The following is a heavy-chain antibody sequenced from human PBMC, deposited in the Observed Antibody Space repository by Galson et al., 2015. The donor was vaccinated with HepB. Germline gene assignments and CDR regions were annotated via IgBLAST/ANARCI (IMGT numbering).Heavy chain of an antibody. CDR1: GFSFSEAG. J-gene: IGHJ4*02. CDR3: AKGGQWLDFDY. D-gene: IGHD6-19*01. V-gene: IGHV3-30*02. Sequence: SLRLSCAASGFSFSEAGIHWVHQAPGKGLEWVAFIRLDGSDKYYADSVKGRFTISRDNSNNMLHLQMNSLRTEEMGVYYCAKGGQWLDFDYWGRGTMVTVSS. CDR2: IRLDGSDK.